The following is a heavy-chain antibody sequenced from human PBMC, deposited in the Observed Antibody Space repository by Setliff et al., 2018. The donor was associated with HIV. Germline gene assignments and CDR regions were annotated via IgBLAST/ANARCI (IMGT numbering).Heavy chain of an antibody. CDR2: ISGYNGNT. Sequence: ASVKVSCKASGYTFTGHYIHWVRQAPGQGLEWMGWISGYNGNTKYVQKFQGRVTMATDTSTSTAYMELRSLRSDDTAVYYCARDVPLYYYDSSGYFDYWGQGTLVTVSS. V-gene: IGHV1-18*04. CDR1: GYTFTGHY. D-gene: IGHD3-22*01. CDR3: ARDVPLYYYDSSGYFDY. J-gene: IGHJ4*02.